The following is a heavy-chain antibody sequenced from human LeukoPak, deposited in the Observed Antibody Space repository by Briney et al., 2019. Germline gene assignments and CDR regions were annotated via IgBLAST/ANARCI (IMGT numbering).Heavy chain of an antibody. CDR3: ARQKVVPDY. CDR2: INHSGST. D-gene: IGHD6-13*01. CDR1: GGSFSGYY. V-gene: IGHV4-34*01. Sequence: KASETLSLTCAVYGGSFSGYYWSWIRQPPGKGLEWIGEINHSGSTNYNPSLKSRVTISVDTSKNQFSLKLSSVTAADTAVYYCARQKVVPDYWGQGTLVTVSS. J-gene: IGHJ4*02.